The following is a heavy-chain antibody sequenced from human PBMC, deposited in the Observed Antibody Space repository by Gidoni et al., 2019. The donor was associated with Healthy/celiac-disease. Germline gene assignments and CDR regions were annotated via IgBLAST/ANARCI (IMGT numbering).Heavy chain of an antibody. D-gene: IGHD6-19*01. CDR1: GFTFSTFT. CDR2: ISSSSSYI. CDR3: ARDALIAVAGFDY. V-gene: IGHV3-21*01. J-gene: IGHJ4*02. Sequence: EVQLVESGGGLVKPGGSLRLSCAASGFTFSTFTMNCVRQAPGKGLEWVSSISSSSSYIYYADSVKGRFTVSRDNAKNSLYLQMNSLRAEDTAVYYCARDALIAVAGFDYWGQGTLVTVSS.